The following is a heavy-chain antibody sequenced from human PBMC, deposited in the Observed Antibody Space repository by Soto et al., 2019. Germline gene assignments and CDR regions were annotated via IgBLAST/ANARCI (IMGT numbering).Heavy chain of an antibody. CDR2: ISSNGESTYHTGAT. D-gene: IGHD2-15*01. CDR3: TKAIYCSPTCCYSGADTFHV. CDR1: GFTFSSYA. Sequence: GGSLRLSCAASGFTFSSYAMGWVRQGPGKGLEWVSIISSNGESTYHTGATYYEDSVRGRFTISRDNSKNTLSLQMNSLRAEETAAYFCTKAIYCSPTCCYSGADTFHVWAQGTKVTVS. V-gene: IGHV3-23*01. J-gene: IGHJ3*01.